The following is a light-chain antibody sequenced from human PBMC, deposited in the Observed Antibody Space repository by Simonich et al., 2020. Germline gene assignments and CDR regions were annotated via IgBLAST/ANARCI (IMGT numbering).Light chain of an antibody. V-gene: IGKV2D-29*02. CDR2: EGS. CDR1: QSLLHSDGKTY. J-gene: IGKJ2*01. CDR3: MQSIQLTLYT. Sequence: DIVMTQTPLSLSVTPGQPASISCKSSQSLLHSDGKTYLYWYLQKPGQSPQLLIYEGSNRFSGVPDRFSGSGSGTDFTQKISRVEAEDVGVYYCMQSIQLTLYTFGQGTKLEIK.